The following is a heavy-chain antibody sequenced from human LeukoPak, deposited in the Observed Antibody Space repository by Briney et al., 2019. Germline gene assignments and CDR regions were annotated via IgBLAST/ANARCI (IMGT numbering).Heavy chain of an antibody. D-gene: IGHD4-23*01. Sequence: GGSLRLSCEVSGFTFRSYGMQWVRQAPGNGLEWVAIIWPDGNSLYTDSVKGRFTISRDNSKNMLHLQMDSLRTEDTAVYYCARDWDDDGGNLDYWGQGTLVTVSS. V-gene: IGHV3-33*01. J-gene: IGHJ4*02. CDR2: IWPDGNSL. CDR1: GFTFRSYG. CDR3: ARDWDDDGGNLDY.